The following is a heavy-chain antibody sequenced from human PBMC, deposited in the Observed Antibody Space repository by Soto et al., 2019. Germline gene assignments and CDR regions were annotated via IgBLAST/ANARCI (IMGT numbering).Heavy chain of an antibody. J-gene: IGHJ4*02. CDR1: GGTLSSYA. Sequence: GASVKLSCXASGGTLSSYAISSVRQAPGQGLEWMGGIIPIFGKANYAQKFQCRVTITADESTSTAYMELSSMRSEGTALYYCRRSDWNYVGFDHWGQGILVTVSS. D-gene: IGHD1-7*01. CDR2: IIPIFGKA. V-gene: IGHV1-69*13. CDR3: RRSDWNYVGFDH.